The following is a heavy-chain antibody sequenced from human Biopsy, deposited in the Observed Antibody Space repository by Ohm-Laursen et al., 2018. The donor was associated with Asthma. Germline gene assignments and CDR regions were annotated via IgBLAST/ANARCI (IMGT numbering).Heavy chain of an antibody. V-gene: IGHV1-18*01. CDR1: GYTFNSAG. Sequence: ASVKVSCKNSGYTFNSAGITWVRQAPGQGLEWMGWISVYNGNTKVAQKLQDRVTMITDTSTSTAYMELRSLRSDDSAVYFCARAVDYSHYYGIDVWGQGTTVTVS. CDR3: ARAVDYSHYYGIDV. CDR2: ISVYNGNT. J-gene: IGHJ6*02. D-gene: IGHD3-10*01.